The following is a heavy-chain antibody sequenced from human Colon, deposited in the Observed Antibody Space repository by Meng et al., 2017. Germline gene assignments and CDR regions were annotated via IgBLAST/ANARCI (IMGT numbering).Heavy chain of an antibody. CDR1: GYLFSYYA. Sequence: QVQLVQSGSELKKPGASVKVTCKTSGYLFSYYAMNWVRQAPGRGLEWMGWSNTKTGNPTYAQAFTGRFVFSLDTSVSTAYLQINDLKADDTAVYYCGREGSDSWIDYWGQGTLVTVSS. CDR3: GREGSDSWIDY. D-gene: IGHD6-13*01. V-gene: IGHV7-4-1*02. CDR2: SNTKTGNP. J-gene: IGHJ4*02.